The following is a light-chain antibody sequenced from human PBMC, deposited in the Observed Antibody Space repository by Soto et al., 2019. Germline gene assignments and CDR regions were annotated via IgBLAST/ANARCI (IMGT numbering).Light chain of an antibody. Sequence: IVLQQSPDTLSVPPGESAPLSCRASQSVSSNLAWYQQKPGQAPRLLIYDASTRAAGIPAGFSGSGSGTEFTLTISSLQSEDFAVYYCQQYNNWPRTFGQGTKVDI. CDR3: QQYNNWPRT. V-gene: IGKV3-15*01. J-gene: IGKJ1*01. CDR2: DAS. CDR1: QSVSSN.